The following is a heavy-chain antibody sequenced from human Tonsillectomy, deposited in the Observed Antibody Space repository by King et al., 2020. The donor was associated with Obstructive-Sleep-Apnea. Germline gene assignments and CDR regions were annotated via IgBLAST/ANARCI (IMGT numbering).Heavy chain of an antibody. Sequence: HVQLVESGAEVKKPGASVKVSCKASGYPFTGYYMHWVRQAPGQGLEWMGWINPNSGGTNYGQKFQRRVTMTRDTPISTAYMELSRLRSDDTAIYYCARGGYGFKQHNWFDPWGQGTRVTVSS. CDR3: ARGGYGFKQHNWFDP. V-gene: IGHV1-2*02. J-gene: IGHJ5*02. D-gene: IGHD5-18*01. CDR2: INPNSGGT. CDR1: GYPFTGYY.